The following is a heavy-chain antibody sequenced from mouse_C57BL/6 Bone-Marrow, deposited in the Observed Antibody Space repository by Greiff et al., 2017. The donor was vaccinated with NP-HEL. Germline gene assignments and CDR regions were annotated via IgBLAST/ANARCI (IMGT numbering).Heavy chain of an antibody. J-gene: IGHJ2*01. CDR1: GFNIKDYY. CDR2: IDPEDGET. V-gene: IGHV14-2*01. CDR3: ARATTVQNFFDY. D-gene: IGHD1-1*01. Sequence: VQLQQSGAELVKPGASVKLSCTASGFNIKDYYMHWVKQRTEQGLEWIGRIDPEDGETKYAQKFQGKATITADTSYNTAYLQLSSLTSEDTAVYSCARATTVQNFFDYWGQGTTLTVSS.